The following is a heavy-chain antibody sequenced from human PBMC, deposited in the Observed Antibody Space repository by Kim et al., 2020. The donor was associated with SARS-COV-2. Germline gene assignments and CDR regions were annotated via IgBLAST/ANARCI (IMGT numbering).Heavy chain of an antibody. D-gene: IGHD3-9*01. CDR3: ATDGYDILTGYYQPYYGVDV. V-gene: IGHV1-24*01. J-gene: IGHJ6*02. CDR1: GYTLTELS. Sequence: ASVKVSCKVSGYTLTELSMHWVRQAPGKGLEWMGGFDPEDGETIYAQKFQGRVTMTEDTSTDTAYMELSSLRSEDTAVYYCATDGYDILTGYYQPYYGVDVWGQGTTVTVSS. CDR2: FDPEDGET.